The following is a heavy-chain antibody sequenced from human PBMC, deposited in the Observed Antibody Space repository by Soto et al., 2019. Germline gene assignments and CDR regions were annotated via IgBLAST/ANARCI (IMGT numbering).Heavy chain of an antibody. Sequence: SETLSLTCAVYGGSFRGYFWSWIRQPPGKGLEWIGEINHSGITSYNPSLGSRVTMSVDTPKKQFSLRLRSVTAADTAVYYCASLCYGYYYGMDVWGQGTTVTVSS. CDR1: GGSFRGYF. V-gene: IGHV4-34*01. CDR2: INHSGIT. CDR3: ASLCYGYYYGMDV. J-gene: IGHJ6*02. D-gene: IGHD2-15*01.